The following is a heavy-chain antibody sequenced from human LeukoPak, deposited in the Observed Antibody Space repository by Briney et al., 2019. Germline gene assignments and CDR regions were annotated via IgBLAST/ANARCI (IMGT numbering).Heavy chain of an antibody. D-gene: IGHD3-10*01. V-gene: IGHV3-30*18. CDR1: GXTFSDYG. J-gene: IGHJ4*02. CDR2: ISYDGGNK. CDR3: AKVFEVRGARRPKDY. Sequence: GRSLRLSCAASGXTFSDYGMHWVRQAPGKGLEWVALISYDGGNKFYADSVRDRFTISRDNSKNTLFLQMNSLRTEDTAMYYCAKVFEVRGARRPKDYWGQGTLVIVSS.